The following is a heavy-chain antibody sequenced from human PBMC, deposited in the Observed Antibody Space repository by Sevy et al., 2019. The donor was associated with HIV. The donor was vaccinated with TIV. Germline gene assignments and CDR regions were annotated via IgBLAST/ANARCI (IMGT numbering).Heavy chain of an antibody. V-gene: IGHV3-73*01. CDR2: IRSKANSYAT. Sequence: GGSLRLSCAASGFTFSGSAMHWVRQASGKGLEWVGRIRSKANSYATAYAASVKGRFTISRDDSKNTAYLQMNSLKTEDVDVYYCTRRIAAAGVFDYWGQGTLVTVSS. D-gene: IGHD6-13*01. CDR3: TRRIAAAGVFDY. J-gene: IGHJ4*02. CDR1: GFTFSGSA.